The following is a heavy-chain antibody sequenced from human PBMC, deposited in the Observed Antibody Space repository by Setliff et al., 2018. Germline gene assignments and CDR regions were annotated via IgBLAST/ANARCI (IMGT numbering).Heavy chain of an antibody. J-gene: IGHJ6*02. D-gene: IGHD1-26*01. V-gene: IGHV1-2*04. CDR3: ARDLLYSGSYFGYYYGMDV. CDR1: GYTFTGYY. CDR2: INPNSGGT. Sequence: VASVKVSCKASGYTFTGYYMHWVRQAPGQGLEWMGWINPNSGGTNYAQKFQGWVTMTRDTSISTAYMELSWLRSDDTAVYYCARDLLYSGSYFGYYYGMDVWGQGTTVTVSS.